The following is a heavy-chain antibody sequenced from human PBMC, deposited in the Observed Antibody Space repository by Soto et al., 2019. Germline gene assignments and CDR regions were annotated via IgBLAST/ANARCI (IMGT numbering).Heavy chain of an antibody. CDR1: GYTFTSYD. D-gene: IGHD3-3*01. CDR3: ARGLLTYDFWSGYYNPYYYGMDV. J-gene: IGHJ6*02. Sequence: ASVKVSCKASGYTFTSYDIHWVRQATGQGLEWMGWMNPNSGKTGYAQKFQGRVTMTRNTSISTAYMELSSLRSEDTAVYYCARGLLTYDFWSGYYNPYYYGMDVWGQGTTVTVSS. V-gene: IGHV1-8*01. CDR2: MNPNSGKT.